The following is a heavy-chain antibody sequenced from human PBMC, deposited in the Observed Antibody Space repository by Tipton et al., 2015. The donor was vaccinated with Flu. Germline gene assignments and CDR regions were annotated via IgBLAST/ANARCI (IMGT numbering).Heavy chain of an antibody. CDR2: IHTSGTT. CDR3: ARAESSVWAGYYFGLDA. V-gene: IGHV4-61*02. Sequence: TLSLTCTVSGDSITSGNYFWNWIRQPAGKTLEWIGRIHTSGTTYYKPSLKSRVTISIDTSKNSFSLKVGSVTAADTAIYFCARAESSVWAGYYFGLDAWGQGTTVTVSS. D-gene: IGHD6-19*01. J-gene: IGHJ6*02. CDR1: GDSITSGNYF.